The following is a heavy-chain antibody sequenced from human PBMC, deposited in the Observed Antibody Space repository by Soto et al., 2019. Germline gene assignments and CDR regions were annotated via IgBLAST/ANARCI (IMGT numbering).Heavy chain of an antibody. D-gene: IGHD5-12*01. CDR1: GGTFSNST. CDR2: LIPILGLA. Sequence: QVQLVQSGAEVSKGGSSVKDSCQASGGTFSNSTVTWVRQAPGQGLEWMGRLIPILGLANYAQKFRGRLTITADKSTTTAYMELRSLRSEDTAIYYCARFKLGDDYWGQGTLVTVSS. J-gene: IGHJ4*02. V-gene: IGHV1-69*02. CDR3: ARFKLGDDY.